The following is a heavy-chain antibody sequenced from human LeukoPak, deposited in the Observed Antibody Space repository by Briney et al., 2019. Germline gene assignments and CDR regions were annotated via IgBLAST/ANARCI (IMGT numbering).Heavy chain of an antibody. D-gene: IGHD3-3*01. CDR3: ARGATIFVDY. Sequence: SETLSLSYTVSGGSISSYYWTWIRQPPGRGLEWIGYSYYSGSTNYNPSLKSRVTISVDTTKNQFSLKLSSVTAADTAVYYCARGATIFVDYWGQGTLVTVSS. CDR1: GGSISSYY. J-gene: IGHJ4*02. V-gene: IGHV4-59*01. CDR2: SYYSGST.